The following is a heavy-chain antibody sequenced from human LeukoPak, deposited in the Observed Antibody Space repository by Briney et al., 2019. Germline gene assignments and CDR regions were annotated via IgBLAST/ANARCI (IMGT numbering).Heavy chain of an antibody. CDR1: SGSISDSNFY. J-gene: IGHJ4*02. V-gene: IGHV4-39*01. Sequence: PSETLSLTCTVSSGSISDSNFYWGWIRQPPGKGLEWVGSIFYSGSTDYNPSLKSRVTISVDTSKNQFSLKLSSVTAADTAVYYCARNDYYDSSGEIDYWGQGTLVTVSS. D-gene: IGHD3-22*01. CDR3: ARNDYYDSSGEIDY. CDR2: IFYSGST.